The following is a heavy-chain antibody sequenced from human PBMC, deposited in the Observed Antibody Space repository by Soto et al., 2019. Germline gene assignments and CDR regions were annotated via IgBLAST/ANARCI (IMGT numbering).Heavy chain of an antibody. CDR2: ISGSGGAT. D-gene: IGHD6-13*01. V-gene: IGHV3-23*01. CDR1: GFIPSSYA. J-gene: IGHJ4*02. CDR3: AKDAIMVSSSFNYFDF. Sequence: GGSLRLSCVVSGFIPSSYAMSWVRQAPGKGLEWVSDISGSGGATSYADSVKGRFTISRDNSKNTLYLQMNSLSAEDTAIYYCAKDAIMVSSSFNYFDFWGQGALVTVSS.